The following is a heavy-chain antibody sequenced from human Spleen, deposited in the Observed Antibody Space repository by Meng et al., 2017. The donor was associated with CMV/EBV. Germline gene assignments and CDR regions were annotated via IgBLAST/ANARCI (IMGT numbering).Heavy chain of an antibody. CDR2: INHGGGT. CDR1: GGPFTSIY. Sequence: SETLSLTCAMYGGPFTSIYWTWIRQSPGKGLEWIGEINHGGGTNYNPSLQTRVTMSIDVSKKQFSLRLNSMTAADTAIYYCVRGPQVAGLRSRLAAFDIWAQGTMVTVSS. D-gene: IGHD3-3*02. V-gene: IGHV4-34*01. J-gene: IGHJ3*02. CDR3: VRGPQVAGLRSRLAAFDI.